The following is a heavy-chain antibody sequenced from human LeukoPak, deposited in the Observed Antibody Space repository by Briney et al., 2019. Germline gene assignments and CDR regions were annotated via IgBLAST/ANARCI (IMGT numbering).Heavy chain of an antibody. D-gene: IGHD4-17*01. V-gene: IGHV1-2*02. CDR1: GYTFAGYY. Sequence: ASVKVSCKASGYTFAGYYMHWVRQAPGQGLEWMGWINPNSGGTNYAQKFQGRVTMTRDTSLTTAYMELSRLRSDDTAVYYCARSLHDYGDYVGYWGLGTLVTVSS. J-gene: IGHJ4*02. CDR3: ARSLHDYGDYVGY. CDR2: INPNSGGT.